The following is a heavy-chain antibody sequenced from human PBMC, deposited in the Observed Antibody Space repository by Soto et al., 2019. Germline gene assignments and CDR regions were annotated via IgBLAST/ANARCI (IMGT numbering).Heavy chain of an antibody. CDR3: ARYWAGGIAAAALNWFDP. V-gene: IGHV1-69*02. Sequence: GASVKVSCKASGGTFSSYTISWVRQAPGQGLEWMGRIIPILGIANYAQKFQGRVTITADKSTSTAYMELSSLRSEDTAVYYCARYWAGGIAAAALNWFDPWGQGTLVTVSS. CDR2: IIPILGIA. D-gene: IGHD6-13*01. CDR1: GGTFSSYT. J-gene: IGHJ5*02.